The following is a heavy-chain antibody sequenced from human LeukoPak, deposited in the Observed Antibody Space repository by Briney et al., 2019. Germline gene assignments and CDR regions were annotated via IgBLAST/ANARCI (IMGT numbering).Heavy chain of an antibody. CDR3: ARDAQGAVAGFYYMDV. D-gene: IGHD6-19*01. V-gene: IGHV3-30-3*01. CDR1: GFTFSSYA. Sequence: GGSLGLSCAASGFTFSSYAMHWVRQAPGKGLEWVAVISYDGSNKYYADSVKGRFTISRDNSKNTLYLQMSGLRAEDTAVYYCARDAQGAVAGFYYMDVWGKGTTVTVSS. J-gene: IGHJ6*03. CDR2: ISYDGSNK.